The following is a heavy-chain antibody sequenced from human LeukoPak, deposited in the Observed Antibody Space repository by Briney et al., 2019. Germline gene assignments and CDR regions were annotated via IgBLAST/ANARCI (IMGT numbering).Heavy chain of an antibody. J-gene: IGHJ6*02. CDR3: ASISGIAVAGTRKPYYYYGMDV. CDR2: IYYSGST. V-gene: IGHV4-59*01. Sequence: SETLSLTCTVSGGSISSYYWSWIRQPPGKGLEWSGYIYYSGSTNYNPSLKSRVTISVDTSKNKSSLKLSSVTSADTAVYYCASISGIAVAGTRKPYYYYGMDVWGQGTTVTVSS. D-gene: IGHD6-19*01. CDR1: GGSISSYY.